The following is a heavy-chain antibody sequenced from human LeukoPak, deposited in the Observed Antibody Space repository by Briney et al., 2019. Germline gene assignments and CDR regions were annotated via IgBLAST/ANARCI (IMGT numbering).Heavy chain of an antibody. Sequence: PGGSLRLSCAASGFTYSHYSMNWVRQAPGRGLEGVSYITDSSSTIYYADSVRGRFTISRDNARNSLFLQLNSLRAKDTAVYYCAREYVVSSGYEIDYFDYWGLGTLVTVSS. D-gene: IGHD3-22*01. V-gene: IGHV3-48*04. CDR3: AREYVVSSGYEIDYFDY. CDR1: GFTYSHYS. J-gene: IGHJ4*02. CDR2: ITDSSSTI.